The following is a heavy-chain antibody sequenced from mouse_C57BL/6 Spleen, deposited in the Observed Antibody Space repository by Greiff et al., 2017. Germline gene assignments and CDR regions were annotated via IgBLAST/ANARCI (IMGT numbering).Heavy chain of an antibody. CDR2: IHPNSGST. V-gene: IGHV1-64*01. CDR3: ASPYDYDWFAY. D-gene: IGHD2-4*01. CDR1: GYTFTSYW. J-gene: IGHJ3*01. Sequence: QVHVKQSGAELVKPGASVKLSCKASGYTFTSYWMHWVKQRPGQGLEWIGMIHPNSGSTNYNEKFKSKATLTVDKSSSTAYMQLSSLTSEDSAVYYCASPYDYDWFAYWGQGTLVTVSA.